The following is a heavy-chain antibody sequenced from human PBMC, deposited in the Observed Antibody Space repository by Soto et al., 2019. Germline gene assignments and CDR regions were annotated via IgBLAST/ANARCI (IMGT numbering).Heavy chain of an antibody. CDR2: ISSSSSYI. J-gene: IGHJ3*02. CDR3: ARGGDRRRSSSSGAFDI. CDR1: GFTFSSYS. D-gene: IGHD6-6*01. Sequence: GGSLRLSCAASGFTFSSYSMNWVRQAPGKGLEWVSSISSSSSYIYYADSVKGRFTISRDNAKNSLYLQMNSLRAEDAAVYYCARGGDRRRSSSSGAFDIWGQGTMVTVSS. V-gene: IGHV3-21*01.